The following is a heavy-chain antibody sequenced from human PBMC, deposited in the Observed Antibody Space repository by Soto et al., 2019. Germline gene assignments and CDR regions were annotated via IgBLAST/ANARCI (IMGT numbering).Heavy chain of an antibody. D-gene: IGHD3-22*01. Sequence: QVQLVQSGAEVKKPGSSVKVSCKASGGTFSSYAISWVRQAPGQGLEWMGGIIPIFGTANYAQKFQGRVTITADESTSTAYMELSSLRSENTAVYDCARPTYYDSSGYYLEMAFDILGQGTMVTVSS. J-gene: IGHJ3*02. CDR1: GGTFSSYA. V-gene: IGHV1-69*01. CDR2: IIPIFGTA. CDR3: ARPTYYDSSGYYLEMAFDI.